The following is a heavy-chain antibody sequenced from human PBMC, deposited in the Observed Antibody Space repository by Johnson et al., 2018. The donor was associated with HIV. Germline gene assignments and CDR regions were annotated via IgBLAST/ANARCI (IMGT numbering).Heavy chain of an antibody. V-gene: IGHV3-30-3*01. J-gene: IGHJ3*02. CDR3: ARETIAVAGAGAFDI. CDR1: GFTFSSYA. CDR2: ISYDGSNK. D-gene: IGHD6-19*01. Sequence: VQVVESGGGVVQPGRSLRLSCAASGFTFSSYAMHWVRQAPGKGLEWVAVISYDGSNKYYADSVKGRFTISRDNSKNTLYLQMNSLIAEDTAVYYCARETIAVAGAGAFDIWGQGTMVTVSS.